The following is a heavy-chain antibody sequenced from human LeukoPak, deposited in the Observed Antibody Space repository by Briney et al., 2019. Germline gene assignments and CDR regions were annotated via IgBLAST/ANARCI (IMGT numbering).Heavy chain of an antibody. Sequence: SAPTLVKPTQTLTLTCTFSGFSLSTSGVGVGWIRQPPGKALEWLAVIYWDDDNRYSPSLRNRLTITKDTSKNQVVLKMTNMDPVDTATYYCAHRRYTAGYNWFDPWGQGTLVTVSS. CDR3: AHRRYTAGYNWFDP. D-gene: IGHD5-18*01. V-gene: IGHV2-5*02. J-gene: IGHJ5*02. CDR1: GFSLSTSGVG. CDR2: IYWDDDN.